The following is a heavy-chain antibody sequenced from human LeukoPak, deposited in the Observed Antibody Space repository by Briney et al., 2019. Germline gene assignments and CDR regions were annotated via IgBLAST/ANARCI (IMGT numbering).Heavy chain of an antibody. Sequence: SETLSLTCTVSSGSISTSNYYWGWVRQPPGKALEWIGNIFYSGSTYYSPSLKSRVTIPLDTSRNQFSLKLSSVTAADTAVYYCARVPARRKRWLQPLYYFDYWGQGTLVTVSS. CDR3: ARVPARRKRWLQPLYYFDY. CDR1: SGSISTSNYY. CDR2: IFYSGST. V-gene: IGHV4-39*07. J-gene: IGHJ4*02. D-gene: IGHD5-24*01.